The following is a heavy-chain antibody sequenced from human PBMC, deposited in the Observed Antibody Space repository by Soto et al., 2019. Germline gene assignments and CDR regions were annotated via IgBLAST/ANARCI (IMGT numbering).Heavy chain of an antibody. J-gene: IGHJ4*02. D-gene: IGHD1-26*01. Sequence: SSETLSLTCTVSGGSISSYYWIWIRQPPGKGLEWIGYIYYSGSTNYNPSLKSRLTILVDTSKNQFSLKLSSVTAADTAVYYCARGLISGSHYSGGWYYFDSWGQGTQVTVSS. V-gene: IGHV4-59*12. CDR3: ARGLISGSHYSGGWYYFDS. CDR1: GGSISSYY. CDR2: IYYSGST.